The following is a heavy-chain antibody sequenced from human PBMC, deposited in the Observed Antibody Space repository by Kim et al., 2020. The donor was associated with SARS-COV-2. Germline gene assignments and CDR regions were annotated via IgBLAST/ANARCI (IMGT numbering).Heavy chain of an antibody. J-gene: IGHJ5*02. V-gene: IGHV3-30*02. D-gene: IGHD4-4*01. CDR3: AKPSLTTVTSWFDP. Sequence: ADSVKGRFTISRDNSKHTLYLQMNILRAEDTAVYYCAKPSLTTVTSWFDPWGQGTLVTVSS.